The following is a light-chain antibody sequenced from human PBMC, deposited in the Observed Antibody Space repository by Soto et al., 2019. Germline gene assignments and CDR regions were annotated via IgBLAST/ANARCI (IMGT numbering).Light chain of an antibody. J-gene: IGKJ1*01. CDR3: QQRSSWPWT. Sequence: EIVLTQSPATLFLSPGERATLSCRASQSVSSYLAWYQQKPGQAPRLLIYDASNRATGIPVRFSGSGSGTDFTLTISSLEPEDFAVYYCQQRSSWPWTFGQGTKV. V-gene: IGKV3-11*01. CDR2: DAS. CDR1: QSVSSY.